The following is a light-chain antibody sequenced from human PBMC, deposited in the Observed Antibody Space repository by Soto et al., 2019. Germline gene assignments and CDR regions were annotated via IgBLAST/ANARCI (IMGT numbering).Light chain of an antibody. V-gene: IGKV3-20*01. CDR3: QQYGRSPST. J-gene: IGKJ4*01. CDR2: GAS. CDR1: QSVSNNY. Sequence: EIVLTQSPGTLSLSPGERATLSCRASQSVSNNYLAWYQQKPGQAPRLLIYGASSRATGIPDRFSGSGSGTDFTLTISRLEPEDFAVYYGQQYGRSPSTFGGGTKVEIK.